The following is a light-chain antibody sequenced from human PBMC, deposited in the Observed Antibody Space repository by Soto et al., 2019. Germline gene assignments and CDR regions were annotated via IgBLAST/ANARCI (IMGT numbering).Light chain of an antibody. CDR3: TSYAGGNNV. V-gene: IGLV2-8*01. CDR2: EVN. Sequence: QSALTQPPSASGSPGQSVTISCTGTSSDVGGYNYVSWYQQYPGKVPKLMLYEVNKRPSGVPDRFSGSKSGNTASLTVSGLQAEDEADYYFTSYAGGNNVFGTGTKLTVL. J-gene: IGLJ1*01. CDR1: SSDVGGYNY.